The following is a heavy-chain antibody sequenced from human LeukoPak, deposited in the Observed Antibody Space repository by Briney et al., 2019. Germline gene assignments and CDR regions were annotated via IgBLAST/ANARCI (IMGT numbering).Heavy chain of an antibody. J-gene: IGHJ4*02. CDR2: IYYSGIT. V-gene: IGHV4-59*13. D-gene: IGHD3-10*01. CDR3: AREVPGYYGSGTYHIVGTYFDY. Sequence: SETLSLTCTVSGDSISNYYWSWIRQPPGKGLEWIGYIYYSGITNYNPSLKSRVTISVDTSKNQFSLKLSSVTAADTAVYYCAREVPGYYGSGTYHIVGTYFDYWGQGTLVTVSS. CDR1: GDSISNYY.